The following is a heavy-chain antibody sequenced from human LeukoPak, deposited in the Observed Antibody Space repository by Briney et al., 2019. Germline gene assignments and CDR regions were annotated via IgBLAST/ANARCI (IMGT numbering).Heavy chain of an antibody. CDR1: GGSISSGGYY. J-gene: IGHJ4*02. Sequence: SETLSLTCTVSGGSISSGGYYWSWIRQHPGKGLEWIGYIYYSGSTYYNPSLKSRVTISVDTSKNQFSLKLSSVTAADTAVYYCARLNYYDSSGYSKVYYFDYWGQGTLVTVSS. CDR3: ARLNYYDSSGYSKVYYFDY. CDR2: IYYSGST. V-gene: IGHV4-31*03. D-gene: IGHD3-22*01.